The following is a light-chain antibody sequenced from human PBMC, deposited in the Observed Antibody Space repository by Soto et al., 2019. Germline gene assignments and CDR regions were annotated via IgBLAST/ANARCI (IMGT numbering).Light chain of an antibody. J-gene: IGKJ1*01. CDR1: HSINYY. V-gene: IGKV1-39*01. CDR3: QQSYSTPRT. CDR2: AAS. Sequence: DIQMTQSPSSLSASVGDRVTISCRASHSINYYLNWYQQKPGKAPKVLIYAASSLQSGVPSRFSGSGSGTEFTLTISSLQAEDSATYYCQQSYSTPRTVGQGTKGDIK.